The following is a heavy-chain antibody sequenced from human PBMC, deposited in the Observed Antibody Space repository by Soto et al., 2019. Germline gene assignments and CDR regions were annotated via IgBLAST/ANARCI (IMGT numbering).Heavy chain of an antibody. CDR2: TSYDGNNK. V-gene: IGHV3-30*18. CDR3: AKVLCVIVADSFDI. J-gene: IGHJ3*02. Sequence: QVQLVESGGGVVQPGRSLRLSCAASGFTFNNYDMHWVRQSPGKGLEWVAVTSYDGNNKYYADSVKGRFTISRDNSKNTLSLQMKSLRPDDTAVYYCAKVLCVIVADSFDIWGQGTMVTVSS. CDR1: GFTFNNYD. D-gene: IGHD3-22*01.